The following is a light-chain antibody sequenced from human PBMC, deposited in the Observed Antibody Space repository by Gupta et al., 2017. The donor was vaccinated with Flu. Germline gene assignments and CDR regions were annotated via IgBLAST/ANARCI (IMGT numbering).Light chain of an antibody. CDR2: EDI. CDR3: CSFAGSTVV. V-gene: IGLV2-23*01. J-gene: IGLJ2*01. CDR1: RSEVAIYNL. Sequence: QAALTQPASISGSPGHSVTIGCTGTRSEVAIYNLVSWYQQYPGGRPRLLIYEDIRRAPGISDRFSGSKSGGTAYLTISELQTEDEADYHCCSFAGSTVVFGRGTKVTVL.